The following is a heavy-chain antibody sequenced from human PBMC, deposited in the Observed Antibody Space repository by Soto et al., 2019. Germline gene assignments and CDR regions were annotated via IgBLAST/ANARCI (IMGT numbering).Heavy chain of an antibody. CDR3: ARRYRGTLDY. D-gene: IGHD1-1*01. Sequence: SETLSLTCTVSGGSISSDYWSWIRQPPGKGLEWIGYIYYSGSTNYNPSLKSRVTISVDTSKNQFSLKLSSVTAADTAVYYCARRYRGTLDYCGQGTLVPVSS. V-gene: IGHV4-59*08. J-gene: IGHJ4*02. CDR1: GGSISSDY. CDR2: IYYSGST.